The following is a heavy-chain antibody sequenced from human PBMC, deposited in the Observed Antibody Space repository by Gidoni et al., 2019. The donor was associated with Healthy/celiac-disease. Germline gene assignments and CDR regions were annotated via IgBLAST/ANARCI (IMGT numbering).Heavy chain of an antibody. V-gene: IGHV3-48*01. CDR1: GLPVSRYG. CDR2: ISSSSSTI. D-gene: IGHD3-22*01. CDR3: ARDWSSLGYYDSSGYFYY. Sequence: EVQLVESGGGLIQPGGSLRLSCAASGLPVSRYGRNWVRQAPGKGLEWVSYISSSSSTIYYADSVKGRFTISRDNAKNSLYLQMNSLRAEDTAVYYCARDWSSLGYYDSSGYFYYWGQGTLVTVSS. J-gene: IGHJ4*02.